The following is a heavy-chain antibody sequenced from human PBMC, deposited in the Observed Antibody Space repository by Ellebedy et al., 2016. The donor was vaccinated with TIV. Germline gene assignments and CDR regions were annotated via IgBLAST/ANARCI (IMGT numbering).Heavy chain of an antibody. J-gene: IGHJ4*02. CDR3: ARATAGFDY. V-gene: IGHV3-13*01. CDR1: GFTFSSYD. CDR2: ICAAGDT. D-gene: IGHD1-14*01. Sequence: PGGSLRLSCAASGFTFSSYDRHWVRQGSGNGLEWVSSICAAGDTYYAGFVKGRVAISRENAKNSLYLQLNNVRVGDTAVYYCARATAGFDYWGQGTLVTVSS.